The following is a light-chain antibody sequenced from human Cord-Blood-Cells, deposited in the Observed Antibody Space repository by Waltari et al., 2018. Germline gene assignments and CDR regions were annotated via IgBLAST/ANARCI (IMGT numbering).Light chain of an antibody. CDR1: SSNLGSHY. Sequence: QSVLTQPPSASGTPGQRVTIPCSGSSSNLGSHYVFWYPQLPGTAPQLLVYRNNQRPSGVPDRFSGSKSGTSAFLAISGLRSEDEADYYCAAWDDSLSGPVFGGGTKLTVL. CDR3: AAWDDSLSGPV. J-gene: IGLJ3*02. V-gene: IGLV1-47*01. CDR2: RNN.